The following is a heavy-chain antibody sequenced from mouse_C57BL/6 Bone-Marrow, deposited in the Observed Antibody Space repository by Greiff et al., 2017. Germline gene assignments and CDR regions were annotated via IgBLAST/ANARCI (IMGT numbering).Heavy chain of an antibody. Sequence: QVQLQQSGPELVKPGASVKLSCKASGYTFTSYDINWVKQRPGQGLEWIGWIYPRDGSTKYNEKFKGKATLTVDTSSSTAYMELHSLTSEDSAVYFCARLEFDGSSGYWYFDVWGTVTTVTVSS. V-gene: IGHV1-85*01. CDR2: IYPRDGST. J-gene: IGHJ1*03. CDR1: GYTFTSYD. CDR3: ARLEFDGSSGYWYFDV. D-gene: IGHD1-1*01.